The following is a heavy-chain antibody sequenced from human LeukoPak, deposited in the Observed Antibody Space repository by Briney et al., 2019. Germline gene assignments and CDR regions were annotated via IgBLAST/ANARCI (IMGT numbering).Heavy chain of an antibody. CDR1: GGTFSSYA. Sequence: SVKVSCKASGGTFSSYAISWVRQAPGQGLEWMGRIIPIFGIANYAQKFQGRVTITADRSTSAAYMELSSLRSEDTAVYYCASYPQSGDNWFDPWGQGTLVTVSS. CDR3: ASYPQSGDNWFDP. D-gene: IGHD3-10*01. CDR2: IIPIFGIA. J-gene: IGHJ5*02. V-gene: IGHV1-69*04.